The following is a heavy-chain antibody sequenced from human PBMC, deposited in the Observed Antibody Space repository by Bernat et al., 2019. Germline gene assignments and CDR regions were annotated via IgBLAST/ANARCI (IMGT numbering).Heavy chain of an antibody. CDR2: ISGSGGST. Sequence: VQLVESGGGVVQPGRSLRLSCAASGFTFSSYGMHWVRQAPGKGLEWVSAISGSGGSTYYADSVKGRFTISRDNSKNTLYLQMNSLRAEDTAVYYCAKVPGGHPFDYWGQGTLVTVSS. V-gene: IGHV3-23*04. D-gene: IGHD3-10*01. CDR3: AKVPGGHPFDY. J-gene: IGHJ4*02. CDR1: GFTFSSYG.